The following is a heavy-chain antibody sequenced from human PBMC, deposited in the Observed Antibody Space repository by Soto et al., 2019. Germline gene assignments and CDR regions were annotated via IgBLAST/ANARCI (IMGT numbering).Heavy chain of an antibody. CDR2: IIPILGIA. CDR3: ASEVVAATYAFDI. J-gene: IGHJ3*02. Sequence: ASVKVSCKASGGTFSSYTISWVRQAPGQGLEWMGRIIPILGIANYAQKFQGRVTITADKSTSTAYMELSSLRSEDTAVYYCASEVVAATYAFDIWGQGTMVTVSS. D-gene: IGHD2-15*01. V-gene: IGHV1-69*02. CDR1: GGTFSSYT.